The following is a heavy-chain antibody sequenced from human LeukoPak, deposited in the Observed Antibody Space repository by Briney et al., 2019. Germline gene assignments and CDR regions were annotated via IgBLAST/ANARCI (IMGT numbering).Heavy chain of an antibody. CDR2: ISCSNSTL. CDR1: GFTLSSYS. V-gene: IGHV3-48*04. J-gene: IGHJ3*02. CDR3: ASIQNYYDSRGPFDI. D-gene: IGHD3-22*01. Sequence: GGSLRLSRAASGFTLSSYSMNRVRQAPGKGLEGVSYISCSNSTLCYADSVKGRFTISRDNAKNSLYLQMNSLRAEDTGVYYCASIQNYYDSRGPFDIWGERTIDTVSS.